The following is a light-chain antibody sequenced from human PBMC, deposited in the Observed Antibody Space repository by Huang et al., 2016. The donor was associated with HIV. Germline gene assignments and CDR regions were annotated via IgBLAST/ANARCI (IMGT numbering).Light chain of an antibody. V-gene: IGKV1-33*01. CDR2: DAY. Sequence: DIQMTQSPSSLSASVGDRVTITCQASKDISNYLSWYQQKSGKAPKLIIYDAYNLETGFPSRFSGSGSGTDFPFNISSRQPEDIATYYCQQYDRLPITLGQGTRLEIK. CDR3: QQYDRLPIT. CDR1: KDISNY. J-gene: IGKJ5*01.